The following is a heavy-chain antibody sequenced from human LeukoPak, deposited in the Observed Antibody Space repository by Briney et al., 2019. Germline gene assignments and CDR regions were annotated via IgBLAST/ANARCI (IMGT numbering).Heavy chain of an antibody. D-gene: IGHD2-2*01. V-gene: IGHV4-59*08. CDR1: GGSMSSYY. CDR2: IYYSGST. J-gene: IGHJ5*02. Sequence: PSETLSLTCTVSGGSMSSYYWSWIRQPPGKGLEWIAYIYYSGSTNYNSSLKSRVTISVDTSKNQFSLKLSSVTAADTAVYYCARQNLGYCSSTSCHNWFDPWGQGTLVTISS. CDR3: ARQNLGYCSSTSCHNWFDP.